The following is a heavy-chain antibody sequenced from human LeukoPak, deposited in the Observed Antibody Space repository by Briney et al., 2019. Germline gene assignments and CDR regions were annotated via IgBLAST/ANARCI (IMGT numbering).Heavy chain of an antibody. CDR3: ARDRGSTGYDLYDY. J-gene: IGHJ4*02. CDR1: GIAVYRYW. Sequence: GYLRLSRENSGIAVYRYWVDRVRQGPGKGLEWVTNIKHNASEKYYVDSVKGRFTISRDNAQNSFFLQMNSLRAEDTAVYFCARDRGSTGYDLYDYWGQGTLVTVSS. CDR2: IKHNASEK. V-gene: IGHV3-7*01. D-gene: IGHD5-12*01.